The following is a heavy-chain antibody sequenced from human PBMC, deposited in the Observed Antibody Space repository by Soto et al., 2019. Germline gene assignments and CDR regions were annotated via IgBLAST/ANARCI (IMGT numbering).Heavy chain of an antibody. D-gene: IGHD2-2*02. CDR2: ISYDGSDK. J-gene: IGHJ3*02. CDR1: GFSFSDNA. V-gene: IGHV3-30-3*01. CDR3: AREAYTAFDI. Sequence: QVQLEESGGGVVQPGGSLRLSCAASGFSFSDNAMHWVRQAPGKGLEWVAFISYDGSDKFYADAVKGRVTISKYNSRNMLYLQMNSLRVEDTVVYYCAREAYTAFDIWGQGTMVTVSS.